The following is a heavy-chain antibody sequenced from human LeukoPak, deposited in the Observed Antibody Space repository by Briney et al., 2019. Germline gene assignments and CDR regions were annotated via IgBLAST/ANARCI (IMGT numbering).Heavy chain of an antibody. J-gene: IGHJ4*02. CDR3: ARDLRITVVGVVSSYYFDY. CDR1: GFTFSSYW. Sequence: PGGSLRLSCAASGFTFSSYWMSWVRQAPGKGLEWVANIKQDGSEKYYVDSVKGRFTISRDNAKNSLYLQMNSLRAEDTAVYYCARDLRITVVGVVSSYYFDYWGQGTLVTVSS. D-gene: IGHD3-3*01. V-gene: IGHV3-7*01. CDR2: IKQDGSEK.